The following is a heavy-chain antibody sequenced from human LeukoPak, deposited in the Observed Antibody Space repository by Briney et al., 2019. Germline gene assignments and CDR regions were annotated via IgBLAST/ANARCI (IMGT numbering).Heavy chain of an antibody. V-gene: IGHV4-59*08. CDR3: AHYYGSGSHFDY. J-gene: IGHJ4*02. D-gene: IGHD3-10*01. CDR1: GGSISSYY. Sequence: KPSETLSLTCTVSGGSISSYYWSWIQQPPGKGLEWIGYIYYSGSTNYNPSLKSRVTISVDTSKNQFSLKLSSVTAADTAVYYCAHYYGSGSHFDYWGQGTLVTVSS. CDR2: IYYSGST.